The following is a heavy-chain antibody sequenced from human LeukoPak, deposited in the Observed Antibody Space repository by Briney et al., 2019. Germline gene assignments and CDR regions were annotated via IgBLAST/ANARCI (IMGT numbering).Heavy chain of an antibody. Sequence: SSETLSLTCAVYGGSFSGYYWSWIRQPPGKGLEWIGEINHSGSTNYNPSLKSRVTISVDTSKNQFSLKLSSVTAADTAVYYCARDEYYGNSGSDAFDIWGQGTMVTVSS. D-gene: IGHD3-22*01. J-gene: IGHJ3*02. CDR3: ARDEYYGNSGSDAFDI. CDR2: INHSGST. V-gene: IGHV4-34*01. CDR1: GGSFSGYY.